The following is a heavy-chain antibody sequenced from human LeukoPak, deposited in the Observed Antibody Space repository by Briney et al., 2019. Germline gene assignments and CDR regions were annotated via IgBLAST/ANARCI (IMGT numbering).Heavy chain of an antibody. D-gene: IGHD2-2*01. CDR2: IYSGGNT. CDR3: ARGETSSYDY. CDR1: GFTFDDYG. J-gene: IGHJ4*02. Sequence: GGSLRLSCAASGFTFDDYGVSWVRQAPGKGLEWVSVIYSGGNTYYADSVKGRFTISRDNSKNTVYLQMNSLRAEDTAVYYCARGETSSYDYWGQGTLVTVSS. V-gene: IGHV3-53*01.